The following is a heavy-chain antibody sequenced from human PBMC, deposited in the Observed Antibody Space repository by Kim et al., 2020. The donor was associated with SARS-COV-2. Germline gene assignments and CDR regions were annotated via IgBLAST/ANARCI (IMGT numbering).Heavy chain of an antibody. Sequence: ASVKVSCKTSGHFFTRDSIHLVRQAPGQGLEWMGGIDCGNGNTIYSQKFQGRVTFTTDTSASTAYMELSFLRSEDSAVYYCLGGFYFDYWGRATLVTVPS. D-gene: IGHD3-16*01. J-gene: IGHJ4*02. CDR2: IDCGNGNT. V-gene: IGHV1-3*01. CDR3: LGGFYFDY. CDR1: GHFFTRDS.